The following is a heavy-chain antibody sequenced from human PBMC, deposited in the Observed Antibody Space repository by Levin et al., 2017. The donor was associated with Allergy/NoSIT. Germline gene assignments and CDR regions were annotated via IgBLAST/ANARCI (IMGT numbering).Heavy chain of an antibody. V-gene: IGHV3-7*04. D-gene: IGHD5-12*01. CDR1: GFTFSSYW. J-gene: IGHJ4*02. CDR3: ARGFSGYDSFDY. Sequence: GESLKISCAASGFTFSSYWMSWVRQAPGKGLEWVANIKQDGSEKYYVDSVKGRFTISRDNAKNSLYLQMNSLRAEDTAVYYCARGFSGYDSFDYWGQGTLVTVSS. CDR2: IKQDGSEK.